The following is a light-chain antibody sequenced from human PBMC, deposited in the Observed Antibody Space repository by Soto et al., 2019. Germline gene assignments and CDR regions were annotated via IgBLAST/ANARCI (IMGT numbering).Light chain of an antibody. CDR1: QSLLHSNGYNY. Sequence: DIVRTQSPLSLPVTPGEPASISCRSSQSLLHSNGYNYLDWYLQKPGQSPQLLIYLGSNRASGVPDRFSGRGSGTDFTLKIRRVEAEDVGVYYCKQALQTSWTFGQGTKVEIK. J-gene: IGKJ1*01. V-gene: IGKV2-28*01. CDR2: LGS. CDR3: KQALQTSWT.